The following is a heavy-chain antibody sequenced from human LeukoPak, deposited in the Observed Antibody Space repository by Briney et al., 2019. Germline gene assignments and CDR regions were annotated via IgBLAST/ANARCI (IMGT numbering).Heavy chain of an antibody. V-gene: IGHV4-31*03. D-gene: IGHD3-9*01. CDR3: ARPYGIDWSIDYFDY. CDR1: GGSISSGGYY. CDR2: IYYSGST. Sequence: SETLSLTCTVSGGSISSGGYYWSWIRQHPGKGLEWIGYIYYSGSTYYNPSLKSRVTISVDTSKNQFSLKLSSVTAEDTAVYYCARPYGIDWSIDYFDYWGQGTLVTVSS. J-gene: IGHJ4*02.